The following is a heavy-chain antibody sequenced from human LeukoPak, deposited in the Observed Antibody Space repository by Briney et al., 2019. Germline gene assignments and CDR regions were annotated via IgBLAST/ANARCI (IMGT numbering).Heavy chain of an antibody. V-gene: IGHV1-69*06. J-gene: IGHJ4*02. CDR1: GGTFSSYA. Sequence: SVKVSCKASGGTFSSYAISWVRQAPGQGLEWMGGIIPIFGTANYAQKFQGRVTITADKSTSTAYMELSSLRSEDTAVYYCAGSGYYGSGSYYRFDYWGQGTLVTVSS. CDR2: IIPIFGTA. CDR3: AGSGYYGSGSYYRFDY. D-gene: IGHD3-10*01.